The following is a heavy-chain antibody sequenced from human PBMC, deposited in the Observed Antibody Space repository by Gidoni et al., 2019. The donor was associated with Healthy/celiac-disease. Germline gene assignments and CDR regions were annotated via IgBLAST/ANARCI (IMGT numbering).Heavy chain of an antibody. CDR1: GFTFDDYD. D-gene: IGHD6-13*01. CDR2: ISWNSGSI. CDR3: AKDIAAAGYDAFDI. Sequence: EVQLVESGGGLVQPGRSLRLSCAASGFTFDDYDMHWVRQAPGKGLKWVSGISWNSGSIGYADSVKGRFTISRDNAKNSLYLQMNSLRAEDTALYYCAKDIAAAGYDAFDIWGQGTMVTVSS. J-gene: IGHJ3*02. V-gene: IGHV3-9*01.